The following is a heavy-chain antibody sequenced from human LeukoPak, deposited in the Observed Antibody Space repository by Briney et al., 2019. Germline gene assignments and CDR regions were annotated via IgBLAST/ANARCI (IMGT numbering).Heavy chain of an antibody. D-gene: IGHD6-19*01. V-gene: IGHV3-30*04. CDR2: ISYDGSNK. Sequence: GGSLRLSCAASGFTFSSYAMHWVRQAPGKGLEWVAVISYDGSNKYYADSVKGRFTISRDNSKNTLYLQMNSLRAEDTAVYYCAKARDSSGWADYWGQGTLVTVSS. CDR1: GFTFSSYA. CDR3: AKARDSSGWADY. J-gene: IGHJ4*02.